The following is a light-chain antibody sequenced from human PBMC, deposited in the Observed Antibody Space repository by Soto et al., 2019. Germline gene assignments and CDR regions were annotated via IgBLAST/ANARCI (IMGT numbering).Light chain of an antibody. CDR2: EVT. J-gene: IGLJ2*01. CDR1: SSDVGGYNY. CDR3: TSYRSSSTPVV. Sequence: QSALPQPASVSGSPGPSITVSCTGTSSDVGGYNYVSWYQQHPGKAPKLMIYEVTNRPSGVSNRFSGSKSGNTASLTISGLQAEDEADYYCTSYRSSSTPVVFGGGTKLTVL. V-gene: IGLV2-14*01.